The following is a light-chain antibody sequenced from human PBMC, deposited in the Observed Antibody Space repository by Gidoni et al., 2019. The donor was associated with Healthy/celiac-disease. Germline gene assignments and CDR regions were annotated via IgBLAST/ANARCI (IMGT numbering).Light chain of an antibody. CDR3: SSFTSSRTVL. J-gene: IGLJ2*01. CDR2: DVN. Sequence: QSALTQPASVSGSPGQSITVSCTGTSSAVGGYNYVSWYQHYPGKAPKLLIYDVNNRPSGVSDRFSGSKSGNTASLTISGLQAEDEADYYCSSFTSSRTVLFGGGTKVTVL. CDR1: SSAVGGYNY. V-gene: IGLV2-14*03.